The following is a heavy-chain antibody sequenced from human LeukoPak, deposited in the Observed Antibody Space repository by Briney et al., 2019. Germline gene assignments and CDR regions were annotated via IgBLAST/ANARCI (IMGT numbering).Heavy chain of an antibody. CDR2: IYYSGST. CDR3: ARGESVVVPAAIGLVGYGMDV. V-gene: IGHV4-39*01. D-gene: IGHD2-2*02. J-gene: IGHJ6*02. Sequence: SETLSLTCTVSGGSISSSSYYWGWIRQPPEKGLEWIGSIYYSGSTYYNPSLKSRVTISVDTSKNQFSLKLSSVTAADTAVYYCARGESVVVPAAIGLVGYGMDVWGQGTTVTVSS. CDR1: GGSISSSSYY.